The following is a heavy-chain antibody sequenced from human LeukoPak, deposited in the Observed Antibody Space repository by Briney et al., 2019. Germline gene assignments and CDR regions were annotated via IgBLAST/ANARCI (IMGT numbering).Heavy chain of an antibody. CDR1: GYTFTGYY. V-gene: IGHV1-2*02. Sequence: GASVKVSCKASGYTFTGYYMHWVRQAPGQELEWMGWINPNSGDTNYAQKFQGRVTMTSDTSISTAYVELSRLTSDDTAMYYCARGHYGSGSQGSDYWGQGTLVTVSS. CDR3: ARGHYGSGSQGSDY. J-gene: IGHJ4*02. CDR2: INPNSGDT. D-gene: IGHD3-10*01.